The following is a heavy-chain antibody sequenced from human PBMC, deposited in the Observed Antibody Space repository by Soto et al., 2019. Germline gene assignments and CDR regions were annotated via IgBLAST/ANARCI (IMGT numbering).Heavy chain of an antibody. Sequence: PGGWLRLSCAACGFTLSSYAMHWVRQAPGKGLEWVAVISYDGSNKYYADSVKGRFTISRDNSKNTLYLQMNSLRAEDTAVYYCARGSGSGSYYPFDYWGQGTLVTVSS. J-gene: IGHJ4*02. CDR2: ISYDGSNK. CDR1: GFTLSSYA. V-gene: IGHV3-30-3*01. D-gene: IGHD3-10*01. CDR3: ARGSGSGSYYPFDY.